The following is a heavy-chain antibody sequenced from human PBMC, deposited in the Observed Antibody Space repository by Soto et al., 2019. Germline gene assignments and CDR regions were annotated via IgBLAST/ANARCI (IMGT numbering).Heavy chain of an antibody. CDR2: IHYSGTT. D-gene: IGHD5-18*01. CDR1: GGSISSGGSY. J-gene: IGHJ4*02. CDR3: ARDRDSYGFHDY. V-gene: IGHV4-31*03. Sequence: QVQLQESGPGLVKPSQTLSVTCTVSGGSISSGGSYWSWIRQHQGKGLEWIGYIHYSGTTYYNPSLKSRVTISIDTSKRQFSLKLSSVTAADTAVYYCARDRDSYGFHDYWGQGTLVTVSS.